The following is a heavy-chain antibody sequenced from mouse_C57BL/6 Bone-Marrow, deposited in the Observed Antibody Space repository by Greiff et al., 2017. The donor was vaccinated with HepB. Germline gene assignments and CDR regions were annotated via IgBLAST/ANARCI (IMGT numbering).Heavy chain of an antibody. Sequence: VQLQQSGPELVKPGASVKISCKASVYAFSSSWMNWVKQRPGKGLEWIGRIYPGDGDTNYNGKFKGKATLTADKSSSTAYMQLSSLTSEDSAVYVCARASYNSDYGFAYWGQGTLVTVSA. CDR3: ARASYNSDYGFAY. J-gene: IGHJ3*01. V-gene: IGHV1-82*01. CDR1: VYAFSSSW. CDR2: IYPGDGDT. D-gene: IGHD2-5*01.